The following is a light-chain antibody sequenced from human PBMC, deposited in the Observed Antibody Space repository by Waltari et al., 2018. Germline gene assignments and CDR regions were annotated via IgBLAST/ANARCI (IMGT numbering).Light chain of an antibody. Sequence: QSVLTQPPSASGTPGQRVTISCSGSASNLGGKLVNWYQQFPGKAPKLLIYRSDLRPSGVPDRFSGSKSGTSASLAISGLQSEDEADYFCASWDDSLNGHWVFGGGTKVTVL. CDR3: ASWDDSLNGHWV. V-gene: IGLV1-44*01. J-gene: IGLJ3*02. CDR1: ASNLGGKL. CDR2: RSD.